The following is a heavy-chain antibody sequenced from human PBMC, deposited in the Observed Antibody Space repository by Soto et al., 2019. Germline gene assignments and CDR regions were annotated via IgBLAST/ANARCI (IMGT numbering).Heavy chain of an antibody. Sequence: ASVKVSCKAAGYSFMSYAIHWVRQAPGQRLEWMGWINAGNGNTKYSQKFQDRVTITRDTSASTTYMELSSLRSEDTAVYYCASVMAFYGSGTYYDFRFDPWGQGTLVTV. J-gene: IGHJ5*02. CDR2: INAGNGNT. CDR3: ASVMAFYGSGTYYDFRFDP. CDR1: GYSFMSYA. V-gene: IGHV1-3*01. D-gene: IGHD3-10*01.